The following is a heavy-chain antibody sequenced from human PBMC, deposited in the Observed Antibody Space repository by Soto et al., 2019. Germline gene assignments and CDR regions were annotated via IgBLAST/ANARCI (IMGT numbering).Heavy chain of an antibody. CDR1: GFTFSSYD. J-gene: IGHJ3*02. CDR2: IGTAGDT. Sequence: GGSLRLSCAASGFTFSSYDMHWVRQATGKGLEWVSAIGTAGDTYYPASVKGRFTISRENAKNSLHLQMISLRAGDPAVYYCASRSAASDIWGQGTTVTVSS. V-gene: IGHV3-13*01. CDR3: ASRSAASDI.